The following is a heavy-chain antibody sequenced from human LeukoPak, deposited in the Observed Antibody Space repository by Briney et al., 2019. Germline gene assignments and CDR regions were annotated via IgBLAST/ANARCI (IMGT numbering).Heavy chain of an antibody. CDR1: GFTFSSYA. CDR3: AKDAYGYYDFWSGFYFDY. D-gene: IGHD3-3*01. J-gene: IGHJ4*02. Sequence: GGSLRLSCAASGFTFSSYAMSWVRQAPGKGLEWVSGISGSGSSTYYVDSVKGRFTISRDNSKNTLYLHMNSLRAEDTAVYYCAKDAYGYYDFWSGFYFDYWGQGTLVTVSS. CDR2: ISGSGSST. V-gene: IGHV3-23*01.